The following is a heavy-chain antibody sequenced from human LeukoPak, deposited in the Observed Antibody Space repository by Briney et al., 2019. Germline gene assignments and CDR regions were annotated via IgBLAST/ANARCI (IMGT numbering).Heavy chain of an antibody. CDR3: ARDFSPYCSGGSGPRPDY. V-gene: IGHV1-69*04. D-gene: IGHD2-15*01. CDR2: IIPILGIA. CDR1: GGTFSSYA. J-gene: IGHJ4*02. Sequence: SSVTVSCKASGGTFSSYAISWVRQAPGQGLEWMGRIIPILGIANYAQKFQGRVTITADKSTSTAYMELSSLRSEDTAVYYCARDFSPYCSGGSGPRPDYWGQGTLATVSS.